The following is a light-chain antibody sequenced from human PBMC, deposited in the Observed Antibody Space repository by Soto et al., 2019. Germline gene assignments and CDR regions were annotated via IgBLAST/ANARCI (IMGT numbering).Light chain of an antibody. CDR1: QSVGSN. J-gene: IGKJ1*01. CDR2: AAS. CDR3: QQYNNWLRT. Sequence: EIVMTQSPATLSVSPGERTTLACRASQSVGSNLAWYQQKPGQAPRLLIYAASTRASGVPARFSGSGSGTEFTLTISSLQSEDFAVYYCQQYNNWLRTFGHGTKVDIK. V-gene: IGKV3-15*01.